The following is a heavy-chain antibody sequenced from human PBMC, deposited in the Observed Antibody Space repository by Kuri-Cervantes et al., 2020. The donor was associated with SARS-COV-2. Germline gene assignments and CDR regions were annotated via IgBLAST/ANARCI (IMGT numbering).Heavy chain of an antibody. CDR1: GGSISSGGYY. J-gene: IGHJ5*02. CDR2: IYYSGST. Sequence: LSCTVSGGSISSGGYYWSWIRQHPGKGLEWIGYIYYSGSTYYNPSLKSRVTISVDTSKNQFSLKLSSVTAADTAVYYCARRINYWWFDPWGQGTLVTVSS. CDR3: ARRINYWWFDP. V-gene: IGHV4-31*02. D-gene: IGHD4-11*01.